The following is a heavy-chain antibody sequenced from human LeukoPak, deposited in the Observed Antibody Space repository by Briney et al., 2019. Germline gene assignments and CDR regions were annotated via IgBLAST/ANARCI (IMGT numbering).Heavy chain of an antibody. CDR2: IYYSGST. Sequence: PSETLSLTCTVSGGSISSSSYYWSWIRQPPGKGLEWIGYIYYSGSTNYNPSLKSRVTISVDTSKNQFSLKLSSVTAADTAVYYCAREGGITMISGWFDPWGQGTLVTVSS. D-gene: IGHD3-22*01. V-gene: IGHV4-61*01. CDR3: AREGGITMISGWFDP. CDR1: GGSISSSSYY. J-gene: IGHJ5*02.